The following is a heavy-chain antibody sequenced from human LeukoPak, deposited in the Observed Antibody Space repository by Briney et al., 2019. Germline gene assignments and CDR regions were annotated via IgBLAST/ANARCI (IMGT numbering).Heavy chain of an antibody. D-gene: IGHD3-9*01. J-gene: IGHJ4*02. CDR1: GFTFSSYA. CDR2: ISYDGSNK. V-gene: IGHV3-30-3*01. Sequence: GRSLRLSCAASGFTFSSYAMHWVRQAPGKGLEWVAVISYDGSNKFYADSVKGRFTISRDNSKNTLYPQMNSLRAEDTAVYYCAKVFQDYWGQGTLVTVSS. CDR3: AKVFQDY.